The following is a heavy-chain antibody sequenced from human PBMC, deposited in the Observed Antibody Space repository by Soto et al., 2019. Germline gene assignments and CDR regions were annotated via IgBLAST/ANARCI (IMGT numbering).Heavy chain of an antibody. Sequence: PGGSLRLSCAASGFTFSSYAMHWVRQAPGKGLEWVAVISYDGSNKYYADSVKGRFTISRDNSKNTLYLQMNSLRAEDTAVYYCARDCYGRAGYSSSWAYYYYGMDVWGQGTTVTVSS. CDR2: ISYDGSNK. J-gene: IGHJ6*02. CDR1: GFTFSSYA. V-gene: IGHV3-30-3*01. D-gene: IGHD6-13*01. CDR3: ARDCYGRAGYSSSWAYYYYGMDV.